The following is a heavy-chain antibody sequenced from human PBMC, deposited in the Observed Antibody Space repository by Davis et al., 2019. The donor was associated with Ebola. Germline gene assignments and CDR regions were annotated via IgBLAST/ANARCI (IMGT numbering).Heavy chain of an antibody. CDR2: IYSGGST. J-gene: IGHJ6*02. Sequence: GESLKIPCAASGFTVSSYYMSRVRQAPGTGLEWVAVIYSGGSTYYADSVKGRFTISRDNSKNTLYLQMNSLRAEDTAVYYCARDCFGGGWYSYGMDVWGQGTTVTVSS. CDR3: ARDCFGGGWYSYGMDV. CDR1: GFTVSSYY. V-gene: IGHV3-53*01. D-gene: IGHD6-19*01.